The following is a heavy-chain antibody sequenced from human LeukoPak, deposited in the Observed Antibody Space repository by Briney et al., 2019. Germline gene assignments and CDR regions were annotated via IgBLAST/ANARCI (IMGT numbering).Heavy chain of an antibody. CDR2: IIPIFGTA. CDR3: ARGEYYDFWSGYWRFDP. D-gene: IGHD3-3*01. Sequence: GASVKVSCKASGGTFSSYAISWVRQAPGQGREWMGGIIPIFGTANYAQKFQGRVTITADKSTSTAYMELSSLRSEDTAVYYCARGEYYDFWSGYWRFDPWGQGTLVTVSS. CDR1: GGTFSSYA. J-gene: IGHJ5*02. V-gene: IGHV1-69*06.